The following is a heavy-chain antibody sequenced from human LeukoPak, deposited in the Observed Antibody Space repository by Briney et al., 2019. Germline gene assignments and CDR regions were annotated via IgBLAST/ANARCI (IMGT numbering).Heavy chain of an antibody. CDR1: GGSISSYY. J-gene: IGHJ3*02. Sequence: SETLSLTCTVSGGSISSYYWSWIRQPPGKGLEWIGYIYYSGSTNYNPSLKSRVTISVDTPKNQFSLKLSSVTAADTAVYYCARVDILTGYFDAFDIWGQGTMVTVSS. CDR2: IYYSGST. CDR3: ARVDILTGYFDAFDI. D-gene: IGHD3-9*01. V-gene: IGHV4-59*01.